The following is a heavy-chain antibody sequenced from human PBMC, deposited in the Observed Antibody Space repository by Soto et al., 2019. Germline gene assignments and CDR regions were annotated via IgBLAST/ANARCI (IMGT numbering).Heavy chain of an antibody. CDR2: ISGSGGST. V-gene: IGHV3-48*03. Sequence: GGSLRLSCAASGFTFSIFAMSWVRQSPGKGLEWVSTISGSGGSTYYADSVKGRFTISRDNAKRSLYLQMMSLTAEDTAIYYCVRGGGGGLFDPWGQGTMVTVSS. CDR1: GFTFSIFA. CDR3: VRGGGGGLFDP. D-gene: IGHD2-15*01. J-gene: IGHJ5*02.